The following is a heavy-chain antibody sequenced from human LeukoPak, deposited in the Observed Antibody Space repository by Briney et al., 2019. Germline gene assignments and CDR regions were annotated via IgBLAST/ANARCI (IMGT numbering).Heavy chain of an antibody. J-gene: IGHJ4*02. V-gene: IGHV6-1*01. D-gene: IGHD6-19*01. CDR3: ARETKQWLVLGGYYFDY. CDR1: GDSVSSNSAA. Sequence: SQTLSLTCAISGDSVSSNSAAWNWIRQSPSRGLEWLGRTYYRSKWYNDYAVSVKSRITINPDTSKNQFSLQLNSVTPEDTAVYYCARETKQWLVLGGYYFDYWGQGTLVTVSS. CDR2: TYYRSKWYN.